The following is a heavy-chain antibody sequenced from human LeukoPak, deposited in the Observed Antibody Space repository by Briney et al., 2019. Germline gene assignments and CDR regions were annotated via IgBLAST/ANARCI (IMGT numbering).Heavy chain of an antibody. V-gene: IGHV3-21*01. CDR2: ISSDSSDT. CDR1: EFDFSSYS. CDR3: ATYIVGPTLDY. J-gene: IGHJ4*02. Sequence: PGGSLRLSCAASEFDFSSYSMNWARQAPGKGLEWVSTISSDSSDTYYADSMKGRITISRDNGKKSLYLQINSLRVEDTAVYYCATYIVGPTLDYWGQGTLLTVSS. D-gene: IGHD1-26*01.